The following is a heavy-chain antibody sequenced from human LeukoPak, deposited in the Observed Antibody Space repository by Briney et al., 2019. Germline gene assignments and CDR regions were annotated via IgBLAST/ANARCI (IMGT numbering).Heavy chain of an antibody. Sequence: PSETLSLTCTVSGGSVSSSSYYWGWIRQPPGKGLEWIGSIYYSGSTYYNPSLKSRVTISVDTSKNQFSLELSSVTAADTAVYYCATQVGLVDNRIWGQGTMVTVSS. CDR2: IYYSGST. J-gene: IGHJ3*02. CDR1: GGSVSSSSYY. V-gene: IGHV4-39*01. D-gene: IGHD1-14*01. CDR3: ATQVGLVDNRI.